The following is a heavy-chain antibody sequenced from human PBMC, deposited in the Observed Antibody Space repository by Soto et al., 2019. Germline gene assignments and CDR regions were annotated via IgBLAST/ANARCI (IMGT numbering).Heavy chain of an antibody. V-gene: IGHV4-34*01. J-gene: IGHJ6*02. Sequence: TSETLSLTCAVYGGSFSGYYWSWIRQPPGEGLEWIGEINHSGSTNYNPSLKSRVTISVDTSKNQFSLKLSSVTAADTAVYYCARPGYYYYGMDVWGQGTTVTVSS. CDR1: GGSFSGYY. CDR3: ARPGYYYYGMDV. CDR2: INHSGST.